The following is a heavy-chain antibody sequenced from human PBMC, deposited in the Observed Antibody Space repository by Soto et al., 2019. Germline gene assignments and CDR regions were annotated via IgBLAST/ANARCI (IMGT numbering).Heavy chain of an antibody. CDR1: GYTFTSYG. CDR3: ASPSYSSGWYYFDY. CDR2: ISAYNGNT. D-gene: IGHD6-19*01. Sequence: QVQLVQSGAAVKKPGASVKVSCKASGYTFTSYGITWVRQAPGQGREWMGWISAYNGNTNYAQKLQGRVTMTTDTSTSTAYMELRSLRSDDTAVYYCASPSYSSGWYYFDYWGQGTLVTVSS. J-gene: IGHJ4*02. V-gene: IGHV1-18*01.